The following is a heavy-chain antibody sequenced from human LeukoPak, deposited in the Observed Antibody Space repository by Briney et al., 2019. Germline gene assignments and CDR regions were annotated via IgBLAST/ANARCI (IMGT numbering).Heavy chain of an antibody. CDR1: GFTFSSYG. V-gene: IGHV3-33*01. CDR2: IWYDGSNK. D-gene: IGHD2-15*01. Sequence: GGSLRLSCAASGFTFSSYGMHWVRQAPGKGLERVAVIWYDGSNKYYADSVKGRFTISRDNSKNTLYLQMNSLRAEDTAVYYCARSYCSGGSCSYYYYYGMDVWGKGTTVTVSS. CDR3: ARSYCSGGSCSYYYYYGMDV. J-gene: IGHJ6*04.